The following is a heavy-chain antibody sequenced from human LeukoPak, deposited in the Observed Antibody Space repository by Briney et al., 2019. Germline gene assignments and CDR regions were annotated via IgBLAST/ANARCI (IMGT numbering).Heavy chain of an antibody. CDR1: GFTFSSYW. CDR2: IKQDGSEK. J-gene: IGHJ4*02. D-gene: IGHD3-3*01. Sequence: PGGSLRIYCAGTGFTFSSYWMSWVRQAPGKGLEWVANIKQDGSEKYYVDSVKGRFTISRDNAKNSLYLQMNSLRAEDTAVYYCAGELRYYDFWSGFQDFDYWGQGTLVTVSS. CDR3: AGELRYYDFWSGFQDFDY. V-gene: IGHV3-7*01.